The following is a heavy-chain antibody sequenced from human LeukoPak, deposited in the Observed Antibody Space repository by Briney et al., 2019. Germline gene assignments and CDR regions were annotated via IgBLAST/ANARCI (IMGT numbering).Heavy chain of an antibody. CDR1: GFTFSSYS. CDR3: ARDNGGYCSGGSCYSGWFDP. D-gene: IGHD2-15*01. Sequence: PGGSLRLSCAASGFTFSSYSMSWVRQAPGKGLEWVSYIRSTGETIYYADSVKGRFTISRDNAKNSLYLQMNSLRAEDTAAYYCARDNGGYCSGGSCYSGWFDPWGQGTLVTVSS. V-gene: IGHV3-48*04. CDR2: IRSTGETI. J-gene: IGHJ5*02.